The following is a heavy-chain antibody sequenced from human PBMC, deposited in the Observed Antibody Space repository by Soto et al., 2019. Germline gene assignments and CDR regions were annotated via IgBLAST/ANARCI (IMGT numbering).Heavy chain of an antibody. D-gene: IGHD6-19*01. V-gene: IGHV4-34*01. J-gene: IGHJ4*02. CDR1: GGSFSGYY. Sequence: SETLSLTCAVYGGSFSGYYWSWIRQPPGKGLEWIGEINHSGSTNYNPSLKSRVTISVDTSKNQFSLKLSSVTAADTAVYYCARRQWLVPFDYWGQGTLVTVPQ. CDR3: ARRQWLVPFDY. CDR2: INHSGST.